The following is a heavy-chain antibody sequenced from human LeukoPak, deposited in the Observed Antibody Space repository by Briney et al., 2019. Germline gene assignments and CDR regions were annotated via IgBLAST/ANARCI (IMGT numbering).Heavy chain of an antibody. D-gene: IGHD3-22*01. CDR2: IYPGGTT. CDR1: GFTVSSNY. Sequence: GASLRLSCVASGFTVSSNYMSWVRQAPGKGLEWVSLIYPGGTTIYSDSVKGRFTISRDNSKNTVFLQMSSLRAEDTAVYHCARGAYDSSAYWAFDTWGQGTMVTVSS. V-gene: IGHV3-53*01. CDR3: ARGAYDSSAYWAFDT. J-gene: IGHJ3*02.